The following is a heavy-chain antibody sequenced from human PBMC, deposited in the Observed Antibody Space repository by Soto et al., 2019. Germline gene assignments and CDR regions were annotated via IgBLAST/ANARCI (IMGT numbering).Heavy chain of an antibody. V-gene: IGHV1-69*01. J-gene: IGHJ6*02. CDR1: GGTFSSYA. Sequence: QVQLVQSGAEVKKPGSSVKVSCKASGGTFSSYAITWVRQAPGQGLEWMGGVIPIFDSINYAQKFQGRVTITADESTSTAYMELSSLRSEDTAVYYCARARVYYYHYGMDVWGQGTTVTVSS. D-gene: IGHD6-6*01. CDR3: ARARVYYYHYGMDV. CDR2: VIPIFDSI.